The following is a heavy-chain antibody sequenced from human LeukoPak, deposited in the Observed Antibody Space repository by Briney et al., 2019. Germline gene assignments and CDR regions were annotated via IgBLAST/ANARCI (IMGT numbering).Heavy chain of an antibody. D-gene: IGHD6-6*01. Sequence: PGGSLRLSCAASGFTFSSYNMHWVRQAPGKGLEWVSAMSYSGSSTYYADSVKGRFTISRDNSKNTLYLQMNSLRAEDTAVYYCAKDRSSSFSGFLEYWGQGTLVTVSS. V-gene: IGHV3-23*01. CDR3: AKDRSSSFSGFLEY. CDR1: GFTFSSYN. J-gene: IGHJ4*02. CDR2: MSYSGSST.